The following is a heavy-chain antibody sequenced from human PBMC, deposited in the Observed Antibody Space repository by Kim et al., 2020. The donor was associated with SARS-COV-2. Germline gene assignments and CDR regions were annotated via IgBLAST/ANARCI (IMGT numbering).Heavy chain of an antibody. V-gene: IGHV4-34*01. J-gene: IGHJ4*02. Sequence: YYPSLKSRVTISVDTSKNQFSLKLSSVTAADTAVYYCARHTLVVPAANDYWGQGTLVTVSS. CDR3: ARHTLVVPAANDY. D-gene: IGHD2-2*01.